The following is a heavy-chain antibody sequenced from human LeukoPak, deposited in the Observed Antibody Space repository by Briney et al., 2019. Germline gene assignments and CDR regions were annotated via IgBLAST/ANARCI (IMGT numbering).Heavy chain of an antibody. CDR3: ARVQGDEIFGVVKWYNDY. V-gene: IGHV1-18*01. J-gene: IGHJ4*02. D-gene: IGHD3-3*01. Sequence: ASVKVSCKASGYTFTSYGISWVRQAPGQGLEWMGWISAYNGNTNYAQKLQGRATMTTNTSTSTAYMELRSLRSDDTAVYYCARVQGDEIFGVVKWYNDYWGQGTLVTVSS. CDR2: ISAYNGNT. CDR1: GYTFTSYG.